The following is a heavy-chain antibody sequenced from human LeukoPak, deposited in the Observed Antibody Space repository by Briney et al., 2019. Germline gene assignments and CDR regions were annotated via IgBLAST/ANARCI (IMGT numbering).Heavy chain of an antibody. J-gene: IGHJ5*02. V-gene: IGHV1-8*01. CDR1: GYTFTSYD. CDR3: ARDQDIVATKGIAVAGTGCFDP. CDR2: MNPNSGNT. Sequence: ASVKVSCKASGYTFTSYDINWVRQATGQGLEWMGWMNPNSGNTGYAQKFQGRVTMTRDTSISTAYMELSSLTSEDTAVYYCARDQDIVATKGIAVAGTGCFDPWGQGTLVAVSS. D-gene: IGHD5-12*01.